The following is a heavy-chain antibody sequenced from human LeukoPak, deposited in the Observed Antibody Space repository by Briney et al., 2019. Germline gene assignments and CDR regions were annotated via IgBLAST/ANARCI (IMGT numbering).Heavy chain of an antibody. D-gene: IGHD6-19*01. CDR3: ARVVDSAAVADTGKYYFDY. Sequence: PSETLSLTCAVSGCSISSGYYWGWLRQPPGKGLEWIGTIYRSGSTYYNASLKSRVTISVDTSKNQFSLKLNSVTAADAAVYYCARVVDSAAVADTGKYYFDYWGQGILVTVSS. CDR1: GCSISSGYY. CDR2: IYRSGST. J-gene: IGHJ4*02. V-gene: IGHV4-38-2*01.